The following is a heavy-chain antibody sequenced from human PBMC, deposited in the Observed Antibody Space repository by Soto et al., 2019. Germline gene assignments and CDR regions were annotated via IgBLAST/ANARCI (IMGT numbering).Heavy chain of an antibody. CDR1: GFTFDDYA. CDR2: ISWNSGSI. Sequence: SLRLSCAASGFTFDDYAMHWVRQAPGKGLEWVSGISWNSGSIGYADSVKGRFTISRDNAKNSLYLQMNSLRAEDTALYYCEKGIAAADYYYGMDVWGQGTTVTVSS. J-gene: IGHJ6*02. V-gene: IGHV3-9*01. CDR3: EKGIAAADYYYGMDV. D-gene: IGHD6-13*01.